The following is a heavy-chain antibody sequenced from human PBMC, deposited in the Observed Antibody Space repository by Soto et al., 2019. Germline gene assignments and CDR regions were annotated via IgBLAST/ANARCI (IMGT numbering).Heavy chain of an antibody. J-gene: IGHJ4*02. Sequence: ASVKVSCKASGYTFTIYAMHWVRQAPGQRLEWMGWINAGNGNTKYSQKFQGRVTITRDTSASTAYMELSSLRSEDTAVYYCARTPYCSGGSCYSVVPYYFDYWGQGTLVTVSS. D-gene: IGHD2-15*01. CDR3: ARTPYCSGGSCYSVVPYYFDY. CDR1: GYTFTIYA. V-gene: IGHV1-3*01. CDR2: INAGNGNT.